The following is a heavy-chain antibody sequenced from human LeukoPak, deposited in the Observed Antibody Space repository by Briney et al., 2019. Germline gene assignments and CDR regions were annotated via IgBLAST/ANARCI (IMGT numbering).Heavy chain of an antibody. CDR2: IYYSGST. D-gene: IGHD3-10*01. Sequence: SETLSLTCTVSGDSISSADYYWSWIRQPPGKGLEWIGYIYYSGSTYYNPSLKSRVTISVDTSKNQFSLKLSSVTAADTAVYYCARARRRAGGSGQYFDYWGQGTLVTVSS. J-gene: IGHJ4*02. V-gene: IGHV4-30-4*01. CDR1: GDSISSADYY. CDR3: ARARRRAGGSGQYFDY.